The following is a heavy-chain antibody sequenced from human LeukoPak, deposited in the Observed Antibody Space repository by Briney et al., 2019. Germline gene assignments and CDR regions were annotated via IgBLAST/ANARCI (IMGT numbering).Heavy chain of an antibody. CDR2: VSAYNGNT. J-gene: IGHJ4*02. Sequence: ASVKVSCKASGYTSTSYGISWVRQAPGQGLEWMGWVSAYNGNTNYAQKLQGRVTMTTDTSTSTAYMELRSLRSDDTAVYYCARSGRRGRWFAASYYFDYWGQGTLVTVSS. CDR3: ARSGRRGRWFAASYYFDY. D-gene: IGHD3-10*01. V-gene: IGHV1-18*01. CDR1: GYTSTSYG.